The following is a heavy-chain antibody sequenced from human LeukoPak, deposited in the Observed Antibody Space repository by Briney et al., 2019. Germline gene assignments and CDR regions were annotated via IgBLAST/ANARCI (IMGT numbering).Heavy chain of an antibody. CDR2: INHSGST. CDR1: GGSFSGYY. V-gene: IGHV4-34*01. CDR3: ARGHALVIAARPGWFDP. D-gene: IGHD6-6*01. Sequence: SETLSLTCAVYGGSFSGYYWSWIRQPPGQGLEWIGEINHSGSTNYNPSLKSRVTISVDTSKNQFSLKLSSVTAADTAVYYCARGHALVIAARPGWFDPWGQGTLVTVSS. J-gene: IGHJ5*02.